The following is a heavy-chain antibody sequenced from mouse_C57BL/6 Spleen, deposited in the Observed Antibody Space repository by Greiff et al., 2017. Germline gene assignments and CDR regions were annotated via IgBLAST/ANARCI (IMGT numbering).Heavy chain of an antibody. CDR2: IYPRSGNT. Sequence: QVQLQQSGAELARPGASVKLSCKASGYTFTSYGISWVKQRTGQGLEWIGEIYPRSGNTYYNEKFKGKATLTADKSSSTAYMELRSLTSEDSAVYFCAREGNYERGVVYFDYWGQGTTLTVSS. CDR1: GYTFTSYG. CDR3: AREGNYERGVVYFDY. D-gene: IGHD2-1*01. J-gene: IGHJ2*01. V-gene: IGHV1-81*01.